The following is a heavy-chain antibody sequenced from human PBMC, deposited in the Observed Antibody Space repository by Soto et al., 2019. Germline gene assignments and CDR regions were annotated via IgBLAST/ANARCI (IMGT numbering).Heavy chain of an antibody. CDR2: MNPNSGNT. D-gene: IGHD3-3*01. Sequence: QVQLVQSGAEVKKPGASVKVSCKASGYTFTSYDISWVRQATGQGLEWMGWMNPNSGNTGYAQKFQGRVTMTRNTSISTAYMELSSLRSEDTAVYYCARGPYDFWSGYYYYYGMDVWGQGTTVTVSS. V-gene: IGHV1-8*01. J-gene: IGHJ6*02. CDR3: ARGPYDFWSGYYYYYGMDV. CDR1: GYTFTSYD.